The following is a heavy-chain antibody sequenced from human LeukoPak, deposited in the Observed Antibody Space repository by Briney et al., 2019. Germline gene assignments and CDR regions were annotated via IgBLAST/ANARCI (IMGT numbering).Heavy chain of an antibody. CDR1: GFTVSSNY. CDR2: IYSGGST. V-gene: IGHV3-53*01. Sequence: GGSLRLSCAASGFTVSSNYMSWVRQAPGKGLEWVSVIYSGGSTYYADSVKGRFTISRDNSKNTLYLQMNSLRAEDTAVYYCARSAWHSRESADYWGQGTLVTVSS. J-gene: IGHJ4*02. CDR3: ARSAWHSRESADY. D-gene: IGHD6-13*01.